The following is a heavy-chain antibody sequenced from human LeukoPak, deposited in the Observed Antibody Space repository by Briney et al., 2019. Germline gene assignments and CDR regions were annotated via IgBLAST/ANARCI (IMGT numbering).Heavy chain of an antibody. CDR3: ARTAPTLAYDY. CDR1: GYSFTSYW. J-gene: IGHJ4*02. D-gene: IGHD3-16*01. Sequence: GESLKISCKGSGYSFTSYWIGWVRQMPGKGLEWMGIIYPGDSDTRYGPSFQGRVTISADKSISTAYLQWSSLKASDTAMYYCARTAPTLAYDYWGQGTLVTVSS. CDR2: IYPGDSDT. V-gene: IGHV5-51*01.